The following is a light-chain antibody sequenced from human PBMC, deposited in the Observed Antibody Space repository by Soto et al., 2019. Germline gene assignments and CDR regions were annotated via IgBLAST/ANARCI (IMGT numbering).Light chain of an antibody. CDR1: QSVSSSY. Sequence: EIVFTQSPGTLSLSPGERATLSCRASQSVSSSYLAWYQQKPGQAPRLLIYGASSRATGIPDRFSGSGSGTDFTLTISRLEPEDFAVYYCQQYGSSPGGTFGQGTKV. V-gene: IGKV3-20*01. CDR3: QQYGSSPGGT. J-gene: IGKJ1*01. CDR2: GAS.